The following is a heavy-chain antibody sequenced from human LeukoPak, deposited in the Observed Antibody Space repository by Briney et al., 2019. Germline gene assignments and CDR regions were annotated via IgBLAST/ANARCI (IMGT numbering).Heavy chain of an antibody. CDR3: ARGDNWFDP. V-gene: IGHV4-34*01. J-gene: IGHJ5*02. CDR2: INHSGST. CDR1: GGSFSGYY. Sequence: SSETLSLTCAVYGGSFSGYYWSWIRQPPGKGLEWIGEINHSGSTNYNPSLKSRVTISVDTSKNQFSLKLSSVTAADTAVYYCARGDNWFDPSGQGTLVTVSS.